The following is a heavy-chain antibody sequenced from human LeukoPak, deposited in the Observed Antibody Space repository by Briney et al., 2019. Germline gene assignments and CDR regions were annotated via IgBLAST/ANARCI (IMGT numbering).Heavy chain of an antibody. CDR3: ARDSGTRFGEFPRYFDY. Sequence: GRSLRPSCAASGFTVTSNYMSWVRQAPGKGLKRVSVIYSGGSTYYADSVKGRFTISRDNSKNTQYLQMNSLRAEDTAVYYCARDSGTRFGEFPRYFDYWGQGTLVTVSS. J-gene: IGHJ4*02. D-gene: IGHD3-10*01. V-gene: IGHV3-66*01. CDR2: IYSGGST. CDR1: GFTVTSNY.